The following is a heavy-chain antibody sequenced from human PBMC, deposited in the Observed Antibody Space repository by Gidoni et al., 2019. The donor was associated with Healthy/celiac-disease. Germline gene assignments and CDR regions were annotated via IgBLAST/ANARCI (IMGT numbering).Heavy chain of an antibody. CDR2: ISAYNGNT. CDR1: GYTFTSYG. J-gene: IGHJ6*02. Sequence: QLMQSGAEVKKPVASVKVSCKASGYTFTSYGISWVRQAPGQGIEWMGWISAYNGNTNYAQKLQGRVTMTTDTSTSTAYMELRSLRSDDTAVYYCARDRLIVVPQRYYYYGMDVWGQGTTVTVSS. CDR3: ARDRLIVVPQRYYYYGMDV. V-gene: IGHV1-18*01. D-gene: IGHD2-21*01.